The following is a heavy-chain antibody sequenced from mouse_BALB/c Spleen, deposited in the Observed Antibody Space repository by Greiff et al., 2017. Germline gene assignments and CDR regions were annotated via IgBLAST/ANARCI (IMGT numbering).Heavy chain of an antibody. CDR3: ARFYDGYYDY. D-gene: IGHD2-3*01. CDR2: ISSGGSYT. Sequence: EVHLVESGGGLVKPGGSLKLSCAASGFTFSSYAMSWVRQTPEKRLEWVATISSGGSYTYYPDSVKGRFTISRDNAKNTLYLQMSSLRSEDTAMYYCARFYDGYYDYWGQGTTLTVSS. V-gene: IGHV5-9-3*01. CDR1: GFTFSSYA. J-gene: IGHJ2*01.